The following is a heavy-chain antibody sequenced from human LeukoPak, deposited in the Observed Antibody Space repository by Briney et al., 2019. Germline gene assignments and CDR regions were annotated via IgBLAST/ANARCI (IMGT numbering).Heavy chain of an antibody. V-gene: IGHV4-34*01. CDR2: IYHSGNT. Sequence: SETLSLTCAVYGGSFSGYYWSWIRQPPGKGLEWIGSIYHSGNTYYNPSLKSRVTISVDTSKNQFSLKLSSVTAADTAVYYCARGPYYYGSGSYPYDYWGQGTLVTVSS. D-gene: IGHD3-10*01. CDR1: GGSFSGYY. J-gene: IGHJ4*02. CDR3: ARGPYYYGSGSYPYDY.